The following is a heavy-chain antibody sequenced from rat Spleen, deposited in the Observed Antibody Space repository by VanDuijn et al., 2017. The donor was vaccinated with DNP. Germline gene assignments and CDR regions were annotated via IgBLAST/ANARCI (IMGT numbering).Heavy chain of an antibody. J-gene: IGHJ4*01. D-gene: IGHD1-4*01. CDR1: GFTFSDYY. CDR2: ISPSGGST. CDR3: ARWPGYNPPYAMDA. V-gene: IGHV5-25*01. Sequence: EVQLVESGGGLVQPGRSLKLSCAASGFTFSDYYMAWVRQAPTKGLEWVASISPSGGSTYYRDSVKGRFTISRDNAKSTLYLQMNSLRSEDTATYYCARWPGYNPPYAMDAWGQGTSVTVSS.